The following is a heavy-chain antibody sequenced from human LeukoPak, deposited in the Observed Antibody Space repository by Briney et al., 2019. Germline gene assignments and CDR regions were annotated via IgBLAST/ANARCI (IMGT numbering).Heavy chain of an antibody. V-gene: IGHV4-30-2*01. D-gene: IGHD1-26*01. Sequence: SETLSLTCAVSGGSISSGGYSWSWIRQPPGKGLEWIGYIYHSGSTYYNPSLKSRVTISVDRSKNQFSLKLSSVTAADTAVYYCARIVGAISYFDYWGQGTLVTVSS. J-gene: IGHJ4*02. CDR2: IYHSGST. CDR3: ARIVGAISYFDY. CDR1: GGSISSGGYS.